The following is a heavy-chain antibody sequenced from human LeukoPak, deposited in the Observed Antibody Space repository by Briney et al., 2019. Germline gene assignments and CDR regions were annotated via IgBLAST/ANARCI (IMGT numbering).Heavy chain of an antibody. J-gene: IGHJ4*02. CDR3: ARSDRVTYYYDSSGYYPIDY. CDR2: VYHTGST. Sequence: SETLSLTCTVSGYSISNGFYWAWIRQPPGKGLEWIGSVYHTGSTYSNPSLKSRVTISVDTSKNQFSLSLTSVTAADTAVYYCARSDRVTYYYDSSGYYPIDYWGQGTLVTVSS. V-gene: IGHV4-38-2*02. CDR1: GYSISNGFY. D-gene: IGHD3-22*01.